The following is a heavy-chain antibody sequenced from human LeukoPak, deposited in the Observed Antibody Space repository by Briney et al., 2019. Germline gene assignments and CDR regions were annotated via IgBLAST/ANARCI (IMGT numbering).Heavy chain of an antibody. Sequence: ASVTVSCKASGYSFTSYDINWVRQAPGQGLEWMGGMNPNGGNTGYAQNFQGRVTITRNTSISTAYMELSSLSSEDTAVYYCARLYYYASSGYDALDIWGQGTMVTVSS. CDR1: GYSFTSYD. CDR2: MNPNGGNT. CDR3: ARLYYYASSGYDALDI. D-gene: IGHD3-22*01. V-gene: IGHV1-8*03. J-gene: IGHJ3*02.